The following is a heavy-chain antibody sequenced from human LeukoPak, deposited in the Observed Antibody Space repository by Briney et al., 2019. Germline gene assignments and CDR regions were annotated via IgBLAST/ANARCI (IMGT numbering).Heavy chain of an antibody. CDR2: ISDSGRNT. V-gene: IGHV3-23*01. Sequence: PGGSLRLSCAASGFTFSSYSMNWVRQAPGKGLEWVSAISDSGRNTFYADSVKGRFTISRDNSKNTLYLQMNSLRAEDTALYYCATDYGDSPAYWGQGTLVTVSS. CDR3: ATDYGDSPAY. CDR1: GFTFSSYS. J-gene: IGHJ4*02. D-gene: IGHD4-17*01.